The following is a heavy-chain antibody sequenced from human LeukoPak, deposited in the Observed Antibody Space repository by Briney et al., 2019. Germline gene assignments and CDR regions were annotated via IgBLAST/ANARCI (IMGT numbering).Heavy chain of an antibody. CDR3: ARVPVVPAAEDAFDI. CDR2: INHSGST. V-gene: IGHV4-34*01. J-gene: IGHJ3*02. D-gene: IGHD2-2*01. CDR1: GGSFSGYY. Sequence: PSETLSLTCAVYGGSFSGYYWSWLRQPPGKGLEWIGEINHSGSTNYNPSLKSRVTISVDTSKNQFSLKLSSVTAADTAVYYCARVPVVPAAEDAFDIWGQGTMVTVSS.